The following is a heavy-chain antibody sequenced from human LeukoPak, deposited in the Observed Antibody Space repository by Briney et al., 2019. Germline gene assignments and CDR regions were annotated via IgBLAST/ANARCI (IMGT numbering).Heavy chain of an antibody. CDR2: ISWNSGSI. J-gene: IGHJ4*02. CDR1: GFTFDDYA. CDR3: AKGTRQFHSSGWYAEFDY. Sequence: PGRSLRLSCAASGFTFDDYAMHWVRQAPGKGLEWVSGISWNSGSIGYADSVKGRFTISRDNAKNSLYLQMTSLRAEDTALYYCAKGTRQFHSSGWYAEFDYWGQGTLVTVSS. V-gene: IGHV3-9*01. D-gene: IGHD6-19*01.